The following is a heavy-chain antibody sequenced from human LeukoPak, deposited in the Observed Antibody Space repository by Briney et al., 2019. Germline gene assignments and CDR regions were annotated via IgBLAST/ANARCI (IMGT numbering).Heavy chain of an antibody. J-gene: IGHJ5*02. CDR1: GFTFGDYA. V-gene: IGHV3-49*04. D-gene: IGHD3-22*01. CDR2: IRSKAYGGTT. CDR3: TRDRLPYYYDSSLSNWFDP. Sequence: GGSLRLSCTASGFTFGDYAMSWVRQAPGKGLEWVGFIRSKAYGGTTEYAASVKGRFTISRDDSKSIAYLQMNSLKTEDTAVYYCTRDRLPYYYDSSLSNWFDPWGQGTLVTVSS.